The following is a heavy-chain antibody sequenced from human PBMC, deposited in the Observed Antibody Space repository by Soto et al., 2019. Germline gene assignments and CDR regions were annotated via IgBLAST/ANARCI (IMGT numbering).Heavy chain of an antibody. CDR1: GYTFTSYA. V-gene: IGHV1-3*01. J-gene: IGHJ2*01. Sequence: QVQLVQSGAEVKKPGASVKVSCKASGYTFTSYAMHWVRQAPGQRLEWMGWINAGNGNTKYSQKFQGRVTITRDTTASTAYMELSSLRSDDTAVYYCARGGSLYWYFDLWGRGTLVSGSS. D-gene: IGHD1-26*01. CDR2: INAGNGNT. CDR3: ARGGSLYWYFDL.